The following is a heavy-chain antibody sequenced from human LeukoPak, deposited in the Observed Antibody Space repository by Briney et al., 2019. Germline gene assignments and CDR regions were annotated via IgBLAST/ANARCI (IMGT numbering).Heavy chain of an antibody. V-gene: IGHV4-39*07. D-gene: IGHD4-17*01. CDR1: GGSISSSSYY. CDR2: IYYSGST. Sequence: SETLSLTCTVSGGSISSSSYYWGWIRQPPGKGLEWIGSIYYSGSTYYNPSLKSRVTISVDTSKNQFSLKLSSVTAADTAVYYCARGSSDFYGDFSNWFDPWGQGTLVTVSS. CDR3: ARGSSDFYGDFSNWFDP. J-gene: IGHJ5*02.